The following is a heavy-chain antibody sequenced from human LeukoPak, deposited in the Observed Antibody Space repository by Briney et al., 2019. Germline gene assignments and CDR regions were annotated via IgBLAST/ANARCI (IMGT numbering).Heavy chain of an antibody. CDR2: IYTSGST. V-gene: IGHV4-4*07. CDR1: CASISSYY. D-gene: IGHD1-26*01. Sequence: SETLSLTCTVSCASISSYYWSWIRQPAGKGLEWIGRIYTSGSTNYNPSLKSRVTMSVDTSKNQFSLKLSSVTAADTAVYYCAREKGPYSGSYYFDYWGQGTLVTVSS. J-gene: IGHJ4*02. CDR3: AREKGPYSGSYYFDY.